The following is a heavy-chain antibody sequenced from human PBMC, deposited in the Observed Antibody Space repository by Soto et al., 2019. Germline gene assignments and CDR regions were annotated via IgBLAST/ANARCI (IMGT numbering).Heavy chain of an antibody. D-gene: IGHD3-3*01. CDR2: INHSGST. V-gene: IGHV4-34*01. CDR1: GGSFSGYY. J-gene: IGHJ6*02. CDR3: ARSRFLEWLLSRYYYYGMDV. Sequence: SETLSLTCAVYGGSFSGYYWSWIRQPPGKGLEWIGEINHSGSTNYNPSLKSRVTISVDTSKNQFSLKLSSVTAADTAVYYCARSRFLEWLLSRYYYYGMDVRGQGTTVTVSS.